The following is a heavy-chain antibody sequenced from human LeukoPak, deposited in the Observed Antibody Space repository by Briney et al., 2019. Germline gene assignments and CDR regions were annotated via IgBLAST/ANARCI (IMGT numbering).Heavy chain of an antibody. D-gene: IGHD5-12*01. Sequence: GGSLRLSCAASGFTFSSYWMSWVRQAPGKGLEWVANTKQDGSERYYVDSVKGRFTISRDNAKNSLYLQMNSLRAEDTAVYYCAREVATILGNWFDPWGQGTLVTVSS. CDR1: GFTFSSYW. CDR3: AREVATILGNWFDP. J-gene: IGHJ5*02. V-gene: IGHV3-7*01. CDR2: TKQDGSER.